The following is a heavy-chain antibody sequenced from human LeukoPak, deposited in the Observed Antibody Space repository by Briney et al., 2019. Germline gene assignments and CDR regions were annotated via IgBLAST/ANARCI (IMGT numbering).Heavy chain of an antibody. CDR2: INWNGGRT. CDR1: GFTFDDYG. Sequence: PGGSLRLSCAASGFTFDDYGMSWVRQGPGKGLEWVSGINWNGGRTGYADSVKGRFTISRDNSKNRLYLQMNSLRAEDTAVYYCAKDLEWELLLGFLDYWGQGTLVTVSS. V-gene: IGHV3-20*04. CDR3: AKDLEWELLLGFLDY. J-gene: IGHJ4*02. D-gene: IGHD1-26*01.